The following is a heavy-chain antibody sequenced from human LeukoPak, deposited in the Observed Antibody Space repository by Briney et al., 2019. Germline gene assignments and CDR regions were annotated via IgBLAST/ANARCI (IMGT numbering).Heavy chain of an antibody. D-gene: IGHD3-22*01. Sequence: GGSLRLSCATSGFTFSSYEMNWVRQAPGKGLEWVSYISATGNTIYYADSVKGRFTISRDNAKNSLYLQMNSLRAEDTAVYYCARALSHYYDSSGYYYYWGQGTLVTVSS. CDR2: ISATGNTI. CDR3: ARALSHYYDSSGYYYY. J-gene: IGHJ4*02. V-gene: IGHV3-48*03. CDR1: GFTFSSYE.